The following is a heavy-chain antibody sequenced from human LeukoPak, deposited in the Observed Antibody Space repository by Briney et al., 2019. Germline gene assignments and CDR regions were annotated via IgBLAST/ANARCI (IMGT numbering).Heavy chain of an antibody. CDR3: AAGCSGGSCYSFYYYGMDA. J-gene: IGHJ6*04. CDR2: IVVGSGNT. D-gene: IGHD2-15*01. V-gene: IGHV1-58*01. Sequence: SVKVSCKASGFTFTSSAVQWVRQARGQRLEWIGWIVVGSGNTNYAQKFQERVTITRDMSTSTAYMELSSLRSEDTAVYYCAAGCSGGSCYSFYYYGMDAWGKGTTVTVSS. CDR1: GFTFTSSA.